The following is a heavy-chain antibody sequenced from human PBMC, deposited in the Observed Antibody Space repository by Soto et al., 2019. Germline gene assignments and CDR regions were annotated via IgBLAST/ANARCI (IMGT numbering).Heavy chain of an antibody. V-gene: IGHV3-15*01. J-gene: IGHJ3*02. CDR3: TTDYGLSDAFDI. CDR1: GFTFSNAW. Sequence: PGGSLRLSCAASGFTFSNAWMSWVRQAPGKGLEWVGRIKSKTDGGTTDYAAPVKGRFTISRDDSKNTLYLQMNSLKTEDTAVYYCTTDYGLSDAFDIWGQGTMVTVSS. CDR2: IKSKTDGGTT. D-gene: IGHD4-17*01.